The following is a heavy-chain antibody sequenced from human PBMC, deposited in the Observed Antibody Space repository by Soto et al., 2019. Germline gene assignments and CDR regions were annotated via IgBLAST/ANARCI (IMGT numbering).Heavy chain of an antibody. Sequence: SQTLSLTCAISGDSVSSNSAAWNWIRQSPSRGLEWLGGTYYRSKWYNDYAVSVKSRITINPDTSKNQFSLQLNSVTPEDTAVYYCARDVVVVAATRYYYYYMDVWGKGTAVTVSS. CDR2: TYYRSKWYN. J-gene: IGHJ6*03. CDR1: GDSVSSNSAA. V-gene: IGHV6-1*01. CDR3: ARDVVVVAATRYYYYYMDV. D-gene: IGHD2-15*01.